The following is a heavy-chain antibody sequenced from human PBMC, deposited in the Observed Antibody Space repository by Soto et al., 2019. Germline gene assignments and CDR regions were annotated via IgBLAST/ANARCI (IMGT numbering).Heavy chain of an antibody. V-gene: IGHV3-23*01. CDR2: ISCCGGST. CDR3: AKADGEQWLVPHLDN. D-gene: IGHD6-19*01. CDR1: GFNFKNFA. J-gene: IGHJ4*02. Sequence: EVQLLESGGGVVPPGGSLRLACVASGFNFKNFAMAWVRQAPGEGLEWVSGISCCGGSTSYADSVKGRFRIARDDSKNTLSLQMNSLRVEATAQYYCAKADGEQWLVPHLDNWGQGTLVTVS.